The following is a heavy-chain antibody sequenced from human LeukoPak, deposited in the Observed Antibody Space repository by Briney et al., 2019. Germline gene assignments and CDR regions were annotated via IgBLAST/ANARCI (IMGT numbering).Heavy chain of an antibody. CDR1: GGSISSYY. CDR3: ASNSMKNEQLFDPI. J-gene: IGHJ4*02. V-gene: IGHV4-59*12. CDR2: IYHSGST. D-gene: IGHD6-6*01. Sequence: SETLSLTCTVSGGSISSYYWSWIRQPPGKGLEWIGYIYHSGSTYYNPSLKSRVTISVDRSKNQFSLKLSSVTAADTAVYYCASNSMKNEQLFDPIWGQGTLVTVSS.